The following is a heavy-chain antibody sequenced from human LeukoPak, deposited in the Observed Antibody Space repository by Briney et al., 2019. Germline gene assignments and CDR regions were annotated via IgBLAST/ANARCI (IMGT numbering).Heavy chain of an antibody. J-gene: IGHJ5*02. Sequence: GGSLRLSCAASGITFSSYAMTWVRQSPEKSLERVQHISGSGGSTYYADSVKGRFTISRDNSKNTLYLQMNSLRAEDTAVYYCAKDRGFDISYNWFEPWGQGTLVTVSS. CDR3: AKDRGFDISYNWFEP. D-gene: IGHD3-10*01. CDR1: GITFSSYA. CDR2: ISGSGGST. V-gene: IGHV3-23*01.